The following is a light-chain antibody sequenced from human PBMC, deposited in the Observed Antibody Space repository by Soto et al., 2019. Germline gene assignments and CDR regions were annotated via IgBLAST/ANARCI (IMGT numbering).Light chain of an antibody. CDR3: QQYNNWPPYT. V-gene: IGKV3-15*01. J-gene: IGKJ2*01. Sequence: EIVMTQSPATLSVSPGERATLSCRASQSVFSNLAWYQQKPGQAPRLLIYGASTRATGIPAGFSGSGSGTEFTLTISSLQSEDFAVYYCQQYNNWPPYTFGQGTKLEIK. CDR2: GAS. CDR1: QSVFSN.